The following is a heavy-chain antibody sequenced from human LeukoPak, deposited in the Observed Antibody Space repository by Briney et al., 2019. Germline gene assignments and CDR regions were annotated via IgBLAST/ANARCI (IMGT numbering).Heavy chain of an antibody. J-gene: IGHJ4*02. V-gene: IGHV3-7*01. CDR1: GFTFTASW. CDR3: TREGITAAADY. Sequence: GGSLRLSCAASGFTFTASWMNWVRQAPGKGLEWVASIKEDGSEKYYVDSVKGRFTISRDNAKNSLYLQLNSLRAEDTAVYYCTREGITAAADYWGQGTLVTVSS. CDR2: IKEDGSEK. D-gene: IGHD6-13*01.